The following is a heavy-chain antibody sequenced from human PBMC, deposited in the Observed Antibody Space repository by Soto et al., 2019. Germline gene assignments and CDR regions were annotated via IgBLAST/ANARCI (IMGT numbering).Heavy chain of an antibody. Sequence: ASVKVSCKASGYTFTSYDINWVRQATGQGLEWMGWMNPNSGNTGYAQKFQGRVTMTRNTSISTAYMELSSLRSEDTAVYYCARPVVYCSGGSCYSPGDYYYYMEVWGKGTTVSVSS. CDR2: MNPNSGNT. D-gene: IGHD2-15*01. J-gene: IGHJ6*03. CDR1: GYTFTSYD. CDR3: ARPVVYCSGGSCYSPGDYYYYMEV. V-gene: IGHV1-8*01.